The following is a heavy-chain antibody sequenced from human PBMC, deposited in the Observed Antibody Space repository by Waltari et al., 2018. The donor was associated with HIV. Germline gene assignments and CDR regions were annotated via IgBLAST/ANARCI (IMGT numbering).Heavy chain of an antibody. CDR1: GFPFSSYA. J-gene: IGHJ3*02. CDR3: ASRYDSDAFDI. CDR2: ITGSGGTT. V-gene: IGHV3-23*01. D-gene: IGHD2-2*01. Sequence: EVQLLESGGGLVQPGGSLRLSCSASGFPFSSYAMTWVRQAPGKGLEWVSAITGSGGTTYHADTVKGRFTISRDNSKNTLYLQMNSLRAEDTAVYYCASRYDSDAFDIWGQGTMVTVSS.